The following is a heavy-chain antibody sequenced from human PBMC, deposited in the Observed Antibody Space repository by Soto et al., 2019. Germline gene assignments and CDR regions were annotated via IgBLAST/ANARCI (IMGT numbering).Heavy chain of an antibody. CDR1: GGSMNNSDLF. D-gene: IGHD1-26*01. CDR2: ISHSENT. CDR3: SRILDYSRTSVLFSGAFDS. Sequence: PSETLSLTCIVSGGSMNNSDLFWGLIRKPPVKGLEWIGFISHSENTYYTPSLRSRGAISVDTTKSEFALRLKSVTAADTAVYYCSRILDYSRTSVLFSGAFDSWGEGTLVTVSS. J-gene: IGHJ4*02. V-gene: IGHV4-39*01.